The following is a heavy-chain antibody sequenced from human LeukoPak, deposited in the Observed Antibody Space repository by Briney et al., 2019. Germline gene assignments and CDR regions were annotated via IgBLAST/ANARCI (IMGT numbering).Heavy chain of an antibody. CDR2: IIPIFGTA. V-gene: IGHV1-69*05. CDR1: GGTFSSYA. D-gene: IGHD2-15*01. J-gene: IGHJ3*02. Sequence: SVKVSCKASGGTFSSYAISWVRQAPGQGLEWMGGIIPIFGTANYAQKFQGRVTITTDESTSTAYMELSSLRSEDTAVYYCARTDIVVVVAARMDAFDIWGQGTMVTVSP. CDR3: ARTDIVVVVAARMDAFDI.